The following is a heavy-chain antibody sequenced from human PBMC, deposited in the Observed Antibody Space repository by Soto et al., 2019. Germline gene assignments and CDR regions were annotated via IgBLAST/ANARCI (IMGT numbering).Heavy chain of an antibody. Sequence: LSLTCTVSGVSISNSSYYWGWIRRPPGKGLEWIGTIYYSGITYYNPSLKSRVTISVDTSKIQFSLKLTSVTAADTAVYYCARHGSNWGQGTLVTVSS. CDR3: ARHGSN. CDR1: GVSISNSSYY. V-gene: IGHV4-39*01. CDR2: IYYSGIT. J-gene: IGHJ4*02.